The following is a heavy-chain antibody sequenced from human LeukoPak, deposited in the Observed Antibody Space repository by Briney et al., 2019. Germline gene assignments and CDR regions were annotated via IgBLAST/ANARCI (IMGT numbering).Heavy chain of an antibody. CDR1: GFTFSSYE. Sequence: PGGSLRLSCAASGFTFSSYEMNWVRQAPGKGLEWVSYISSSGSTIYYADSVKGRFTISRDNAKNSLYLQMNSLRAEDTAVYYCARSRYGVVALFDYWGQGTLVTVSS. CDR3: ARSRYGVVALFDY. D-gene: IGHD2-15*01. J-gene: IGHJ4*02. CDR2: ISSSGSTI. V-gene: IGHV3-48*03.